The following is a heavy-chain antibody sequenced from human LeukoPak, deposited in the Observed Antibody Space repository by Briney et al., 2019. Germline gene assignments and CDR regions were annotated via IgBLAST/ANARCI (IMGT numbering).Heavy chain of an antibody. Sequence: GGSLRLSCAASGFTFSSYGMSWVRQAPGKGLEWVSAISGSGGSTYYADSVKGRFTISRDNAKNSLYLQMNSLRAEDTAVYYCARSVVAATETFDYWGQGTLVTVSS. CDR2: ISGSGGST. V-gene: IGHV3-23*01. D-gene: IGHD2-15*01. CDR3: ARSVVAATETFDY. CDR1: GFTFSSYG. J-gene: IGHJ4*02.